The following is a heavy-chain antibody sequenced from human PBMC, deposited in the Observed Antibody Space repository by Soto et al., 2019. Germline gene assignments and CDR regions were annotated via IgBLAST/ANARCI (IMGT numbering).Heavy chain of an antibody. J-gene: IGHJ4*02. D-gene: IGHD6-13*01. CDR3: ARDPSEQLEFDY. CDR2: IWYDGSNK. CDR1: GFTFSSYG. V-gene: IGHV3-33*01. Sequence: QVQLVESGGGVVQPGRSLRLSCAASGFTFSSYGMHWVRQAPGKGLEWVAVIWYDGSNKYYADSVKGRFTISRDNSKNTLYLQMNSLRAEDTAVYYCARDPSEQLEFDYWGQGTLVTVSS.